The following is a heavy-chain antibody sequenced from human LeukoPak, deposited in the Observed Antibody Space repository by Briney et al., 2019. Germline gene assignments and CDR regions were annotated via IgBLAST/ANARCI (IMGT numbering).Heavy chain of an antibody. Sequence: SVKVSCKASGGTFSSYAISWVRQAPGQGLEWMGGIIPIFGTANYAQKFQGRVTITADKSTSTAYMELSSLRSEDTAVYYCARGKNLLELLPRIDYWGQGTLVTVSS. J-gene: IGHJ4*02. D-gene: IGHD3-10*01. V-gene: IGHV1-69*06. CDR2: IIPIFGTA. CDR3: ARGKNLLELLPRIDY. CDR1: GGTFSSYA.